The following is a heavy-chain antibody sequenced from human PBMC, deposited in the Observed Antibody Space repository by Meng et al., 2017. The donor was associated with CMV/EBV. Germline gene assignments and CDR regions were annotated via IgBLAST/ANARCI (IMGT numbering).Heavy chain of an antibody. CDR1: GFTFSSYS. D-gene: IGHD6-13*01. CDR2: ISSSSSYI. Sequence: GGSLRLSCAASGFTFSSYSMNWVRQAPGKGLEWVSSISSSSSYIYYADSVKGRFTISRDNAKNSLHLQMNSLRAEDTAVYYCARYLSIAAQFPREGMDVWGQGTTVTVSS. J-gene: IGHJ6*02. CDR3: ARYLSIAAQFPREGMDV. V-gene: IGHV3-21*01.